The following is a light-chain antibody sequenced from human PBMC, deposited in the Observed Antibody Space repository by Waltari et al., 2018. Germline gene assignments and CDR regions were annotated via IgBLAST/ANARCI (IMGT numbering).Light chain of an antibody. J-gene: IGKJ3*01. CDR1: QDIASW. V-gene: IGKV1-12*01. Sequence: QMTQSPLSVSASIGDRVAISCRASQDIASWLAWYQQHPGKAPRLLVYAASNLQSGVPSGFRGSGSGTNFTLTINSLQPEDFATYYCQLAQRFPFFGPGTKVDVK. CDR2: AAS. CDR3: QLAQRFPF.